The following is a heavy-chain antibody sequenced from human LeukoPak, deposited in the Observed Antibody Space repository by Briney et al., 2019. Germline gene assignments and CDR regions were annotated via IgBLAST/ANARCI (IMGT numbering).Heavy chain of an antibody. CDR1: GGTFSSYA. J-gene: IGHJ5*02. CDR3: ARDKSDTAMVYNWFDP. Sequence: GASVKVSCTASGGTFSSYAISWVRQAPGQGLEWMGGIIPIFGTANYAQKFQGRVTITADESTSTAYMELSSLRSEDTAVYYCARDKSDTAMVYNWFDPWGQGTLVTVSS. V-gene: IGHV1-69*13. CDR2: IIPIFGTA. D-gene: IGHD5-18*01.